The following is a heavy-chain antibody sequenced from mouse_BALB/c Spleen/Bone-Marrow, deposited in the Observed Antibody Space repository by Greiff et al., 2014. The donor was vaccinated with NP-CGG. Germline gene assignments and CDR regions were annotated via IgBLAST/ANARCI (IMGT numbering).Heavy chain of an antibody. CDR3: ARYYYGSSYFDY. Sequence: EVQLVESGAELVKPGASVKLSCTASGFNIKDTYMHWVKQRPEQGLEWIGRIDPANGNTKYDPKFQGKATITADTSSNTAYPQLSSLTSEDTAVYYCARYYYGSSYFDYWGQGTTLTVSS. D-gene: IGHD1-1*01. CDR1: GFNIKDTY. V-gene: IGHV14-3*02. CDR2: IDPANGNT. J-gene: IGHJ2*01.